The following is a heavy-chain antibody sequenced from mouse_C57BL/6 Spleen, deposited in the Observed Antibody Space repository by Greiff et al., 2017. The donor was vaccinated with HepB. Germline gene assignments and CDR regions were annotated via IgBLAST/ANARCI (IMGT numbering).Heavy chain of an antibody. CDR1: GFNIKDDY. CDR2: IDPENGDT. Sequence: EVQLQQSGAELVRPGASVKLSCTASGFNIKDDYMHWVKQRPEQGLEWIGWIDPENGDTEYASKFQGKATITADTSSNTAYLQLSSLTSEDTAVYYCTTDYSNYAFAYWGQGTLVTVSA. J-gene: IGHJ3*01. CDR3: TTDYSNYAFAY. D-gene: IGHD2-5*01. V-gene: IGHV14-4*01.